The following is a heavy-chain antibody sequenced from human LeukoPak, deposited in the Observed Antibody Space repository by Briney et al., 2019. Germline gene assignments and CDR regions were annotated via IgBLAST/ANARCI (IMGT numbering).Heavy chain of an antibody. D-gene: IGHD2-2*01. Sequence: SETLSLTCTVSGGSISNYYWSWIRQPPGKGLEWIGYIYYSGSTDYNPSLKSRVTISVDTSKNQFSLKLSSVTAADTAVYYCARDKKGSSCYDCWGQGTLVTVPS. CDR1: GGSISNYY. CDR3: ARDKKGSSCYDC. V-gene: IGHV4-59*01. CDR2: IYYSGST. J-gene: IGHJ4*02.